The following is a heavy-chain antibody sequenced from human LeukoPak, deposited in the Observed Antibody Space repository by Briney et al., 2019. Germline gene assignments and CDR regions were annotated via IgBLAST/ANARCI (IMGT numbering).Heavy chain of an antibody. J-gene: IGHJ6*03. CDR2: INPNSGGT. Sequence: ASVKVSCKASGYTFTGYYMHWVRQAPGQGLEWMGWINPNSGGTNYAQKFQGRVTMTRDTSISTAYMELSRLRSDDTVLYSCARGGLDTAMVMYYYYYYMDVWGKGTTVTVSS. D-gene: IGHD5-18*01. V-gene: IGHV1-2*02. CDR1: GYTFTGYY. CDR3: ARGGLDTAMVMYYYYYYMDV.